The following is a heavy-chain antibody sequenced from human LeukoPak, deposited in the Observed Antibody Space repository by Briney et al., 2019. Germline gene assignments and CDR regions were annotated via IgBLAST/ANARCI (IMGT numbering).Heavy chain of an antibody. J-gene: IGHJ6*02. V-gene: IGHV1-18*04. D-gene: IGHD3-3*01. CDR3: ARDPDRITIFGVVIMRTNYYYYGMDV. CDR2: ISAYNGNT. Sequence: VASVKVSCKASGYTFTSYYMHWVRQAPGQGLEWMGWISAYNGNTNYAQKLQGRVTMTTDTSTSTAYMELRSLRSDDTAVYYCARDPDRITIFGVVIMRTNYYYYGMDVWGQGTTVTVSS. CDR1: GYTFTSYY.